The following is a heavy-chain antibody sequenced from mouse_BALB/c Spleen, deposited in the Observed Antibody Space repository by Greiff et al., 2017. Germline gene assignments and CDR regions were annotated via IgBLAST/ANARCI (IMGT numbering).Heavy chain of an antibody. CDR3: ARQEYYYGSMDY. Sequence: DVMLVESGGGLVKPGGSLKLSCAASGFAFSSYDMSWVRQTPEKRLEWVAYISSGGGSTYYPDTVKGRFTISRDNAKNTLYLQMSSLKSEDTAMYYCARQEYYYGSMDYWGQGTSVTVSS. V-gene: IGHV5-12-1*01. CDR2: ISSGGGST. D-gene: IGHD1-1*01. J-gene: IGHJ4*01. CDR1: GFAFSSYD.